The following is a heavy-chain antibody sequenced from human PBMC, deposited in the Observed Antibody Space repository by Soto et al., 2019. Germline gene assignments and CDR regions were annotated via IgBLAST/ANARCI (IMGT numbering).Heavy chain of an antibody. V-gene: IGHV1-18*01. CDR1: GYTFNTYG. CDR2: ISAYNGNT. Sequence: ASVKVSCKASGYTFNTYGINWVRQAPVQGLEWMGWISAYNGNTNYAEKVRGRVTMTTDTSTSTAYMELRSLRSDDTAVYYCAREALYSSGWYYSDYWGQGTPVTVSS. D-gene: IGHD6-13*01. CDR3: AREALYSSGWYYSDY. J-gene: IGHJ4*02.